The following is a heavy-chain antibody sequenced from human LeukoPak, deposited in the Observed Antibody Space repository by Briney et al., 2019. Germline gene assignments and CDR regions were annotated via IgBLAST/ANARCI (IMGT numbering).Heavy chain of an antibody. CDR2: INPNSGDT. Sequence: GASVKVSCKASGYTFTASYIHWVRQAPGQGLEWMAFINPNSGDTYSAPQFQGRVAMTRDTSISTASMELSWLTSDDTAVYYCATGVATAFTYWGQGTLVTVSS. D-gene: IGHD5-18*01. CDR3: ATGVATAFTY. J-gene: IGHJ4*02. V-gene: IGHV1-2*02. CDR1: GYTFTASY.